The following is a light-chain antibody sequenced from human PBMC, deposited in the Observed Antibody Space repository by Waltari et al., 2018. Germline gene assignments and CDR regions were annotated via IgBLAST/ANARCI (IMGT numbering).Light chain of an antibody. CDR3: QQYGSSPLT. V-gene: IGKV3-20*01. Sequence: RASQSVSGGYWAGYQQRPGQAPRLLIYDASSRATGISDRFSGSGSGTDFTLTISRLEPEDFAVYNCQQYGSSPLTFGGGTKVEIK. CDR2: DAS. J-gene: IGKJ4*01. CDR1: QSVSGGY.